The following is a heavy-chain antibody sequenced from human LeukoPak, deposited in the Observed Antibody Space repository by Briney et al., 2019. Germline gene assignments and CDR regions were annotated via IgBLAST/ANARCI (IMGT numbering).Heavy chain of an antibody. J-gene: IGHJ4*02. CDR2: IIPIFGTA. V-gene: IGHV1-69*01. D-gene: IGHD1-1*01. CDR1: GGTFSSYA. Sequence: SSVKVSCKASGGTFSSYAISWVRQAPGQRLEWMGGIIPIFGTANYAQKFQGRVTITADESTSTAYMELSSLRSEDTAVYYCARAYNWNDGGMGYWGQGTLVTVSS. CDR3: ARAYNWNDGGMGY.